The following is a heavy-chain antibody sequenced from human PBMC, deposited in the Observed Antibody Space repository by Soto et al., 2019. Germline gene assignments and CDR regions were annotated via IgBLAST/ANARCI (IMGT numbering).Heavy chain of an antibody. V-gene: IGHV1-69*13. J-gene: IGHJ4*02. CDR1: GGTFSSYA. CDR2: IIPIFGTA. CDR3: ARDYHDILTGRNSFDY. D-gene: IGHD3-9*01. Sequence: GASVKVSCKASGGTFSSYAISWVRQAPGQGLEWMGGIIPIFGTANYAQKFQGRVTITADESTSTAYMELSSLRSEDTAVYYCARDYHDILTGRNSFDYWRQGTLVTVPS.